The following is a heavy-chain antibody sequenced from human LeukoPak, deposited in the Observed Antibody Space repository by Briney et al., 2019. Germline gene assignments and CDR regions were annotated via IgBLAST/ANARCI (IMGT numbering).Heavy chain of an antibody. D-gene: IGHD2-21*02. J-gene: IGHJ4*02. Sequence: GGSLRLSCAVSGFTFSSYGMHWVRQAPGKGLEWVAVIWYDGSNKYYADSVKGRFTISRDNSKNTLYLQMNSLRAEDTAVYYCARDLPHNCGGDCPWVYWGQGTLVTVSS. CDR2: IWYDGSNK. V-gene: IGHV3-33*01. CDR1: GFTFSSYG. CDR3: ARDLPHNCGGDCPWVY.